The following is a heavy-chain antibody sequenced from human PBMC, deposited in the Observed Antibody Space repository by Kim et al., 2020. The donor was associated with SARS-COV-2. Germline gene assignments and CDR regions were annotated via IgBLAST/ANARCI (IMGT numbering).Heavy chain of an antibody. CDR3: SRRSGYSSNWYFDY. V-gene: IGHV5-51*01. CDR2: IYPGDSDT. J-gene: IGHJ4*02. D-gene: IGHD6-13*01. CDR1: GYSFNIYW. Sequence: GESLKISCKGSGYSFNIYWIGWVRQMPGKGLEWMGIIYPGDSDTRYSPSFQGQVTISVDKSISTAYLQWNGLKASDTAMYYCSRRSGYSSNWYFDYWGQGTLVTVSS.